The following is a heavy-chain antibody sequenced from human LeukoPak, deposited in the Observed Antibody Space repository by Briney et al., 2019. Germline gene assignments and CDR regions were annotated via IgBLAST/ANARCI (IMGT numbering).Heavy chain of an antibody. Sequence: PSETLSLTCAVYGGSFSGYYWSWIRQPPGKGLEWIGSIYHSGSTYYNPSLKSRVTISVDTSKNQFSLKLSSVTAADTAVYYRARDGGYGDYWYFDLWGRGTLVTVSS. CDR1: GGSFSGYY. V-gene: IGHV4-34*01. J-gene: IGHJ2*01. CDR3: ARDGGYGDYWYFDL. D-gene: IGHD4-17*01. CDR2: IYHSGST.